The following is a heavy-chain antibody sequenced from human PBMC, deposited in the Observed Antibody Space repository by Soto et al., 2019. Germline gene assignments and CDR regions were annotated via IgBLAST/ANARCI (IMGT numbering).Heavy chain of an antibody. Sequence: SVKVSCKASVGTFSSYAISWVRQAPGQGLEWMGGIIPIFGTANYAQKFQGRVTITADESTSTAYMELSSLRSEDTAVYYCARGPHSRDIVATINAFDIWGQGTMVTVSS. D-gene: IGHD5-12*01. V-gene: IGHV1-69*13. CDR2: IIPIFGTA. CDR3: ARGPHSRDIVATINAFDI. J-gene: IGHJ3*02. CDR1: VGTFSSYA.